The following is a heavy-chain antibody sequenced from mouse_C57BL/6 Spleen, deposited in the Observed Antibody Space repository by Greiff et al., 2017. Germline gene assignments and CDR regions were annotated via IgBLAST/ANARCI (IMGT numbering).Heavy chain of an antibody. CDR2: IRNKANNHAT. CDR3: TPELGRGFAY. J-gene: IGHJ3*01. Sequence: VQLKESGGGLVQPGGSMKLSCAASGFTFSDAWMDWVRQSPEKGLEWVAEIRNKANNHATSYAESGKGRFTISRDDSKNSVYLQMNSLRAEDSGIYCCTPELGRGFAYWGQGTLVTVSA. CDR1: GFTFSDAW. D-gene: IGHD4-1*01. V-gene: IGHV6-6*01.